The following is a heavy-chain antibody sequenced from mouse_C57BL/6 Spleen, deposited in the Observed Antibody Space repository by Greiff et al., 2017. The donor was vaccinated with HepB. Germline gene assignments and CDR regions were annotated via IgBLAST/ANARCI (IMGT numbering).Heavy chain of an antibody. D-gene: IGHD1-1*01. J-gene: IGHJ1*03. CDR3: ARGRYYGSSYTWYFDV. V-gene: IGHV3-6*01. Sequence: EVQLQQSGPGLVKPSQSLSLTCSVTGYSITSGYYWNWIRQFPGNKLEWMGYISYDGSNNYNPSLKNRISITRDTSKNQFFLKLNSVTTEDTATYYCARGRYYGSSYTWYFDVWGTGTTVTVSS. CDR2: ISYDGSN. CDR1: GYSITSGYY.